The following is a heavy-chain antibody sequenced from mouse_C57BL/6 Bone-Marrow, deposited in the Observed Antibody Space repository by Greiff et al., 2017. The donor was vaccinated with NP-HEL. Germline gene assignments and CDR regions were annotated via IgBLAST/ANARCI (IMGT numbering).Heavy chain of an antibody. CDR1: GFSLTSYG. CDR2: IWSGGST. D-gene: IGHD1-1*01. Sequence: QVQLQQSGPGLVQPSQSLSITCTVSGFSLTSYGVHWVRQSPGKGLEWLGVIWSGGSTDYNAAFISRLSISKDNSKSQVFFKMNSLQADDTAIYYCARNWDYGSYFDVWGTGTTVTVSS. J-gene: IGHJ1*03. CDR3: ARNWDYGSYFDV. V-gene: IGHV2-2*01.